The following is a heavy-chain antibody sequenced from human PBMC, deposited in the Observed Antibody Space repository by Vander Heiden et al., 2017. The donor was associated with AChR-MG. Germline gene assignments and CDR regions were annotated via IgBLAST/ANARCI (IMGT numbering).Heavy chain of an antibody. CDR3: ARDGGYSYGESLYYSSCGMDV. CDR2: IIPILGIA. D-gene: IGHD5-18*01. J-gene: IGHJ6*01. Sequence: QVQLVQSGAEVKKPGSSVKVSCKASGGTFSSYAISWVRQAPGQGLEWMGRIIPILGIANYAQKLQGRGTSTADKSTSTAYMELSSLRSEDKDVYSCARDGGYSYGESLYYSSCGMDVWGQVSTVPVS. V-gene: IGHV1-69*04. CDR1: GGTFSSYA.